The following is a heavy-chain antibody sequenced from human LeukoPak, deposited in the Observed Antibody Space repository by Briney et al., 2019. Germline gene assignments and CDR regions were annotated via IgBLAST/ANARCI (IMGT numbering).Heavy chain of an antibody. D-gene: IGHD3-22*01. CDR2: IYHSGST. V-gene: IGHV4-30-2*01. CDR3: ARADIRSGYYPAHFDY. J-gene: IGHJ4*02. CDR1: GGSISSGGYS. Sequence: PSQTLSLTWAVSGGSISSGGYSRSWIRQPPGRGLEWIEYIYHSGSTYYNPSLKSRVTISVDRSKNQFSLKLSSVTAADTAVYYCARADIRSGYYPAHFDYWGQGTLVTVSS.